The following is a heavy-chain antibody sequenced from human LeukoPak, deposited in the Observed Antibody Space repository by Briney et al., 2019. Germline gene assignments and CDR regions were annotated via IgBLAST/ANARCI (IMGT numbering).Heavy chain of an antibody. V-gene: IGHV4-59*02. CDR3: ARHGTNGPFDY. D-gene: IGHD1-1*01. CDR2: ISYSGST. CDR1: AGSVASYF. Sequence: PSEALSLTCTVSAGSVASYFWNWIRQPPGKGLEWIGYISYSGSTKYNPSLKGRVTITLDTSKKQYSLRLTSVTAADTAVYFCARHGTNGPFDYWGQGTLVTVSS. J-gene: IGHJ4*02.